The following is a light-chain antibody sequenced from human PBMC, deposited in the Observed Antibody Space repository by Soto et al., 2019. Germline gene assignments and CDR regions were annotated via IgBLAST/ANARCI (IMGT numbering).Light chain of an antibody. CDR3: QQYDSSPRT. Sequence: EILLTLSPGTLSLSPGERVTLSCRSSQRFTSNSLAWYQQKPGQSPRLLISGVSNRATGIPDRFSGSGSGTDFTLTISRLEHEDVAVYYCQQYDSSPRTFGQGTKVDIK. J-gene: IGKJ1*01. CDR2: GVS. V-gene: IGKV3-20*01. CDR1: QRFTSNS.